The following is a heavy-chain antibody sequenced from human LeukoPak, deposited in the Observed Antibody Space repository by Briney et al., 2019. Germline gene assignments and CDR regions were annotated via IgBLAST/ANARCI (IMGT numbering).Heavy chain of an antibody. CDR3: ARDLRPSYYSSIMWEY. CDR1: GHTFTSYG. D-gene: IGHD6-13*01. Sequence: ASVKVSCKASGHTFTSYGISWVRQAPRHGREWMGWISAYNGNTNDAQKLQGRVTITTATSTSTPYMELRSLRSDDTAVYYCARDLRPSYYSSIMWEYWGQGTLVTVSS. J-gene: IGHJ4*02. CDR2: ISAYNGNT. V-gene: IGHV1-18*01.